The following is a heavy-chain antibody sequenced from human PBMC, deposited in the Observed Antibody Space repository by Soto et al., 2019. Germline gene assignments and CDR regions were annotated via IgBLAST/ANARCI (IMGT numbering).Heavy chain of an antibody. D-gene: IGHD1-7*01. CDR1: GFTFGEYA. Sequence: SLKISCTASGFTFGEYAMSWVRQAPGKGLEWLGFIRSKAYGGTTKYAASVKGRFTLSRDDSKSIVYLQMDSLKTEDTAVYYCTRGRLELDIWGQGTMLTVSS. V-gene: IGHV3-49*04. CDR2: IRSKAYGGTT. CDR3: TRGRLELDI. J-gene: IGHJ3*02.